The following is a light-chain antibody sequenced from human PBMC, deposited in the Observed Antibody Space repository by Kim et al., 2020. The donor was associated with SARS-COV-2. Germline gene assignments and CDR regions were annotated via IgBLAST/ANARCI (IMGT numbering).Light chain of an antibody. CDR2: GKN. V-gene: IGLV3-19*01. J-gene: IGLJ3*02. CDR3: NSWDRSGNHWV. Sequence: SSELTQDPAVSVALGKTVRITCQGDRLSSYYASWYQQKPGQAPVLVIYGKNNRPSGIPDRFSGSSSGNTASLTITGAQAEDEADYFCNSWDRSGNHWVFGEGTRLTVL. CDR1: RLSSYY.